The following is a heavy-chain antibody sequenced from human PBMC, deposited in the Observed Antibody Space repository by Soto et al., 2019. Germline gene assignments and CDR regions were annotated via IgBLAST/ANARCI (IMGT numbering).Heavy chain of an antibody. CDR3: ARDGGRHSGGIAY. CDR2: LIPIFGTA. V-gene: IGHV1-69*01. D-gene: IGHD1-26*01. CDR1: GGTFSSYS. Sequence: QVQLVQSGAEVKKPGSSVKVSCKASGGTFSSYSINWVRQAPGQGLEWMGELIPIFGTANYAKKFQGRVTITTNEYTSTAYMELSSMRSEDTAVYSCARDGGRHSGGIAYWGQGTVVTVSS. J-gene: IGHJ4*02.